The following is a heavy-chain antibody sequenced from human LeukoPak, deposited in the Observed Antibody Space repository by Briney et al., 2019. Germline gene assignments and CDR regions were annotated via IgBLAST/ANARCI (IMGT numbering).Heavy chain of an antibody. CDR2: IYYSGST. V-gene: IGHV4-59*01. J-gene: IGHJ4*02. Sequence: SETLSLTCTVSGGSISSYYWSWIRQPPGKGLEWIGNIYYSGSTNYNPSLKSRVTISVDTYKNKFSLKQIPVTAADAAVYYCARRRTAMEYYCDSWGQGTLVTVSS. CDR3: ARRRTAMEYYCDS. CDR1: GGSISSYY. D-gene: IGHD5-18*01.